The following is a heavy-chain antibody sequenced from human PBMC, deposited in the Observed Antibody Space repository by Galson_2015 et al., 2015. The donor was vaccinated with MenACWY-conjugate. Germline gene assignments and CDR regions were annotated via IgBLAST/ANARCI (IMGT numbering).Heavy chain of an antibody. J-gene: IGHJ6*02. Sequence: GNTNFAQKLQGRVTMTTDTSTSTAYMELRSLRSDDTAVYYCARDRVIYDSSGYSQTYGMDVWGQGTTVTVSS. V-gene: IGHV1-18*01. D-gene: IGHD3-22*01. CDR3: ARDRVIYDSSGYSQTYGMDV. CDR2: GNT.